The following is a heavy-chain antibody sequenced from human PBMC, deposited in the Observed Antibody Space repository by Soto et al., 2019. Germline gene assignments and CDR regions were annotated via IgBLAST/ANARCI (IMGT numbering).Heavy chain of an antibody. Sequence: GASVKVSFKASGYTFTGYYMHWLRQAPGQGLEWMGWINPNSGGTNYAQKFQGWVTMTRDTSISTAYMELSRLRSDDTAVYYCARDGATAADAFDIWGQGTMVTVSS. CDR1: GYTFTGYY. J-gene: IGHJ3*02. CDR2: INPNSGGT. CDR3: ARDGATAADAFDI. V-gene: IGHV1-2*04. D-gene: IGHD6-13*01.